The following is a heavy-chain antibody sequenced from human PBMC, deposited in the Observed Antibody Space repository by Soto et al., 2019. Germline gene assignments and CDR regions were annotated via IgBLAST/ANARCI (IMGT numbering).Heavy chain of an antibody. D-gene: IGHD6-19*01. CDR2: IIPIFGTA. V-gene: IGHV1-69*12. CDR1: GGTFSXYA. J-gene: IGHJ4*02. Sequence: QVQLVQSGAEVKKPGSXXXXXXXASGGTFSXYAIXWVRQAPGQGLEWMGGIIPIFGTANYAQKFQGRVTITADESTSTAYMELSSLRSEDTAVYYXASIXSGWYSSPHDWGQGTLVTVSS. CDR3: ASIXSGWYSSPHD.